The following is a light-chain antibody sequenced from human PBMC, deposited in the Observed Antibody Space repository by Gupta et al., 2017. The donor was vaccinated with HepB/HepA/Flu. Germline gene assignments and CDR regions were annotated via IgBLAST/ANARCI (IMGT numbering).Light chain of an antibody. Sequence: EIVLPQSPATLSLSPGERATLSCRASQSVSSYLAWYQQKPGQAPRLLIYDASNRATVIPARFSGSWSGTVFTLTISILKPEDFAVYYWQQRSYWPPITFGRGTRLEIK. J-gene: IGKJ5*01. CDR3: QQRSYWPPIT. CDR2: DAS. CDR1: QSVSSY. V-gene: IGKV3-11*01.